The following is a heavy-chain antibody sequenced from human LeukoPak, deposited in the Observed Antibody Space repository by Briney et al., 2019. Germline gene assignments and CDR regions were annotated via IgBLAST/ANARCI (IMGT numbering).Heavy chain of an antibody. CDR2: IYYTGGT. CDR3: ARGRFYHPI. Sequence: SETLSLTCTVSGGSISPFYWNWIRQPPGKGLEWIGYIYYTGGTSYSPSLNSRATISVDTSKNQISLKLNSVTAADTAVYYCARGRFYHPIWGQGTMVTVSS. D-gene: IGHD3-3*01. J-gene: IGHJ3*02. CDR1: GGSISPFY. V-gene: IGHV4-59*12.